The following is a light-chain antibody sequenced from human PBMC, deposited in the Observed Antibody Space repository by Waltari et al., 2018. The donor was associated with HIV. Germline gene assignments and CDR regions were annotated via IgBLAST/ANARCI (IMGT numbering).Light chain of an antibody. J-gene: IGKJ5*01. Sequence: DIVMTQSPDSLAVSLGERATINCRSRQSFLSPSDNKNYLAWYQQKQGQPPKLLISWSSTRESGVPARFSGSWSGTDFTLTISSLQAEDVAVYYCQQYFTTPITFGQGTRLEIK. CDR1: QSFLSPSDNKNY. CDR3: QQYFTTPIT. CDR2: WSS. V-gene: IGKV4-1*01.